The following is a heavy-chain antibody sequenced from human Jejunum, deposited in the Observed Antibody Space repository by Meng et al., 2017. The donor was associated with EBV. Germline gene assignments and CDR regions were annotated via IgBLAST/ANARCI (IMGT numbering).Heavy chain of an antibody. J-gene: IGHJ4*02. CDR3: ARRYGDYVRYFDS. CDR1: GFSLSTSGVG. V-gene: IGHV2-5*02. Sequence: QIPLEESGPTLVNPQGTLTLTCTVSGFSLSTSGVGVGWIRQPPGKALEWLAHIYWDENKRYSTSLRSRLSIMKDTSKSQVVLTMTNMDPVDTATYYCARRYGDYVRYFDSWGQGILVTVSS. D-gene: IGHD4-17*01. CDR2: IYWDENK.